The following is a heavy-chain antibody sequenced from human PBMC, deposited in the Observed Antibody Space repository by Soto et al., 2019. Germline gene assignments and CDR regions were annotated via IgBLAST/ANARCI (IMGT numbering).Heavy chain of an antibody. Sequence: QVHLVESGGGVVQPGRSLRLSCAASGFTFSSYGMHWVRQAPGKGLEWVAIISYAGSNKYYADSVKGRFTISRDNSKNTLYLQMNSLRVEDTAVYYCAKDSYRYGWRRFDYWGQGTLVTVSS. CDR1: GFTFSSYG. J-gene: IGHJ4*02. CDR3: AKDSYRYGWRRFDY. D-gene: IGHD5-18*01. V-gene: IGHV3-30*18. CDR2: ISYAGSNK.